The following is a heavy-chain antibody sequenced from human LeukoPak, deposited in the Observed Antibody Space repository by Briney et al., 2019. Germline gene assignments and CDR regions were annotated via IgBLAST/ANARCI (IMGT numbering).Heavy chain of an antibody. Sequence: GASVKVSCKASGYTFTGYYMHWVRQAPGQGLEWMGWISAYNGNTNYAQKLQGRVTMTTDTSTSTAYMELRSLRSDDTAVYYCARVAYKVPAAIPHDYWGQGTLVTVSS. CDR1: GYTFTGYY. J-gene: IGHJ4*02. CDR3: ARVAYKVPAAIPHDY. CDR2: ISAYNGNT. V-gene: IGHV1-18*04. D-gene: IGHD2-2*02.